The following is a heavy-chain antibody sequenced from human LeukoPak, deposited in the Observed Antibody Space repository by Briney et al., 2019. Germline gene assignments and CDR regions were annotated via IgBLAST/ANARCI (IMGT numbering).Heavy chain of an antibody. CDR2: IYYSGST. Sequence: SETLSLTCAVYGGSFSGYYWSWIRQPPGKGLEWIGYIYYSGSTNYNPSLKSRVTISVDTSKNQFSLKLSSVTAADTAVYYCARVPRHYDILTGYYYYMDVWGKGTTVTVSS. CDR1: GGSFSGYY. CDR3: ARVPRHYDILTGYYYYMDV. J-gene: IGHJ6*03. V-gene: IGHV4-59*01. D-gene: IGHD3-9*01.